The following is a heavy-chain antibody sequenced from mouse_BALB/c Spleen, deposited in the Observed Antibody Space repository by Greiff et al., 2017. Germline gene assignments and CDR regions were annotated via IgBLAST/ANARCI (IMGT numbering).Heavy chain of an antibody. CDR1: GYTFTSYW. CDR3: ARDGNPLAMDY. J-gene: IGHJ4*01. CDR2: IDPSDSYT. D-gene: IGHD2-1*01. Sequence: QVQLQQPGAELVKPGASVKLSCKASGYTFTSYWMHWVKQRPGQGLEWIGEIDPSDSYTNYNQKFKGKATLTVDKSSSTAYMELLSLTSEDSAVYYCARDGNPLAMDYWGQGTSVTVSS. V-gene: IGHV1-69*02.